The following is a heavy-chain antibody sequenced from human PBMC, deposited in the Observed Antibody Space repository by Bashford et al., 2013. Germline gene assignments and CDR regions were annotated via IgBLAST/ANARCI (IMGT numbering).Heavy chain of an antibody. V-gene: IGHV3-23*01. CDR1: GFSFSSYG. D-gene: IGHD2-2*01. J-gene: IGHJ4*02. Sequence: GSLRLSCAASGFSFSSYGMNWVRQAPGKGLEWVSCISGSGGNTYYADSVKGRFTISRDNSKNTLYLQMNSLRAEDTALYYCAREYCGTTSCPGNLDYWGQGTLVTVSS. CDR2: ISGSGGNT. CDR3: AREYCGTTSCPGNLDY.